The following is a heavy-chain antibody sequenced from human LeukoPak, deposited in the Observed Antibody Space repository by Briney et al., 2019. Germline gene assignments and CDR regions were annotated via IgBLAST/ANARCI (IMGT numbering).Heavy chain of an antibody. CDR1: RFTFSSYA. J-gene: IGHJ2*01. Sequence: TGGSLRLSCAASRFTFSSYAMSWVRQAPWKRLEWVSTISGRGDSTYYADSVKGRFTISRDNSRNTLYLQMNTLRAEDTAVYYCAKAIAAPVWYFDLWGRGTLVTVSS. CDR2: ISGRGDST. D-gene: IGHD6-13*01. CDR3: AKAIAAPVWYFDL. V-gene: IGHV3-23*01.